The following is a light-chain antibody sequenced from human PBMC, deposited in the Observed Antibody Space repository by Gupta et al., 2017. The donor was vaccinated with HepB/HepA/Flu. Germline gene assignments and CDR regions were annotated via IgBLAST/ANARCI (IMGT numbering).Light chain of an antibody. V-gene: IGKV4-1*01. CDR1: QSLLFSSKNKKY. Sequence: DILMTQSPHSLAVSLGERATINCKSSQSLLFSSKNKKYFAWYQQKPGQPPKLLISWASTRESGVPDRFRGSGSGTDFTLTISSLQTEDVAVYCCQQNLRTRKTFGQGTKVEIK. CDR3: QQNLRTRKT. CDR2: WAS. J-gene: IGKJ1*01.